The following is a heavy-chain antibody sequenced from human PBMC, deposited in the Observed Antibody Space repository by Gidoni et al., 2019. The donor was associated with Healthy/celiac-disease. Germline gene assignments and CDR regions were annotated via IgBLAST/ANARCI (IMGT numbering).Heavy chain of an antibody. CDR3: ARDLNYYGSGSYYGPFDY. Sequence: QVQLVQSGAEVKKPGSSVKVSCTASGGTFSSYAISWVRQAPGQGLEWMGGIIPIFGTANYAQKFQGRVTITADESTSTAYMELSSLRSEDTAVYYCARDLNYYGSGSYYGPFDYWGQGTLVTVSS. CDR2: IIPIFGTA. CDR1: GGTFSSYA. D-gene: IGHD3-10*01. J-gene: IGHJ4*02. V-gene: IGHV1-69*01.